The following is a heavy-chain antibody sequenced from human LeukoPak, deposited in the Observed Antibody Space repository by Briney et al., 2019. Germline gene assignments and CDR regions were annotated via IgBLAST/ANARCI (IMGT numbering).Heavy chain of an antibody. CDR3: ARHIPTDSSSDWFDP. CDR1: GYSISSGYY. CDR2: IYHSGST. D-gene: IGHD6-6*01. J-gene: IGHJ5*02. Sequence: SETLSLTCTVSGYSISSGYYWGWIRQPPGKGLEWIGSIYHSGSTYYNPSLKSRVTISVDTSKNQFSLKLSSVTAADTAVYYCARHIPTDSSSDWFDPWGQGTLVTVSS. V-gene: IGHV4-38-2*02.